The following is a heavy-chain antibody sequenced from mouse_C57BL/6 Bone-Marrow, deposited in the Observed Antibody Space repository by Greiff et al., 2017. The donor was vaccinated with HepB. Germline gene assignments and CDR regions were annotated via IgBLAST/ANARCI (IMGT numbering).Heavy chain of an antibody. V-gene: IGHV1-81*01. CDR3: ARHTPIYYCIHYFDY. J-gene: IGHJ2*01. Sequence: QVQLKQSGAELARPGASVKLSCTASGYTFTSYGISWVKQRTGQGLEWIGEIYPRSGNTYYNEKFKGKATLTADKSSSTAYMELRSLTSEDSALYICARHTPIYYCIHYFDYWGQGTTLTVSS. D-gene: IGHD1-1*01. CDR2: IYPRSGNT. CDR1: GYTFTSYG.